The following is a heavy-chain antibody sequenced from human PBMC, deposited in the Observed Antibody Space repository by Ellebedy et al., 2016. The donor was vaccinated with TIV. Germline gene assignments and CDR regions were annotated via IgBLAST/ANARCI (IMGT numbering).Heavy chain of an antibody. J-gene: IGHJ4*02. V-gene: IGHV3-30-3*01. D-gene: IGHD3-9*01. CDR1: GITFSSYA. CDR3: ARGATYYDILTGYRGFDY. Sequence: GESLKISXAASGITFSSYAMHWVRPAPGKGLEWVAVISYDGSSKYYADSVKGRFTISRDNSKNTLYLQMNSLRAEDTAVYYCARGATYYDILTGYRGFDYWGQGTLVTVSS. CDR2: ISYDGSSK.